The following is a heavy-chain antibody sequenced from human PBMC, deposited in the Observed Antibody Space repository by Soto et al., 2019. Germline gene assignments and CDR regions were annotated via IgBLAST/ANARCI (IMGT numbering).Heavy chain of an antibody. V-gene: IGHV3-23*01. D-gene: IGHD3-10*01. CDR3: AKDRGYYGPESYYFDY. J-gene: IGHJ4*02. CDR1: GFTFSSYA. CDR2: ISGSGGST. Sequence: PGGSLRLSCAASGFTFSSYAMSWVRQAPGKGLEWVSAISGSGGSTYYADSVKGRFTISRDNSKNTLYLQMNSLRAEDTAVYYCAKDRGYYGPESYYFDYWGQGTLVTVSS.